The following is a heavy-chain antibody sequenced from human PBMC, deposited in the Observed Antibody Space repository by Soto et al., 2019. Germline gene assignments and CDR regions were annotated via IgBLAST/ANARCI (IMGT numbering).Heavy chain of an antibody. V-gene: IGHV4-31*03. D-gene: IGHD2-21*01. J-gene: IGHJ6*01. CDR3: ARAGGIVAAINYYGLDV. CDR2: SYYIGSP. CDR1: GVSISSGGSY. Sequence: SETLSLTCTVSGVSISSGGSYWTWIRQRPGRGLEWIGYSYYIGSPYYNPSLQSRVTISVDTSKNQVSLKLSSVTAADTAVYYCARAGGIVAAINYYGLDV.